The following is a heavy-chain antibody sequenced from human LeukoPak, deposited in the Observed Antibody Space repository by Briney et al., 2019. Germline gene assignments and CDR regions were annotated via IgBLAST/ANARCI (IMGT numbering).Heavy chain of an antibody. D-gene: IGHD2-2*02. CDR2: ICSSDNSR. V-gene: IGHV3-23*01. CDR1: GFTFSSYA. Sequence: GGSLRLSCVASGFTFSSYAMSWVRQAPGKGLEWVSGICSSDNSRYYADSVKGRFTISRDNSKNTLYLQMNSLRADDTAVYYCAKQTTTSCYTGSDYWGQRTLVTVSS. CDR3: AKQTTTSCYTGSDY. J-gene: IGHJ4*02.